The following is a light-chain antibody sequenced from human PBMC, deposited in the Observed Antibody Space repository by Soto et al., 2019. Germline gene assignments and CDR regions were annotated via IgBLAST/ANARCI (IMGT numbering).Light chain of an antibody. J-gene: IGLJ1*01. Sequence: QSVLTQPASVSGSPGQSITISCTGTSSDVGGYNYLSWYQQHPGKAPKLMIYDVSNRPSGVSNRFSGSKSGNTASLTISGLQAEDVFNYYSTSYTNSISLYV. V-gene: IGLV2-14*01. CDR3: TSYTNSISLYV. CDR1: SSDVGGYNY. CDR2: DVS.